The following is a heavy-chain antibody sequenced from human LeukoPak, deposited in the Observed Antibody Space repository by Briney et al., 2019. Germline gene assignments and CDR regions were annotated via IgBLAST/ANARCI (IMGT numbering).Heavy chain of an antibody. D-gene: IGHD3-3*01. V-gene: IGHV4-34*01. CDR3: ASGLYDFWSGYSMYYFDY. CDR2: INHSGST. Sequence: PSETLSLTCAVYGGSFSGYYWSWIRQPPGKGLRWIGEINHSGSTNYNPSLKSRVTISVDTSMNQFSLQLSSVTAADTAVYYCASGLYDFWSGYSMYYFDYWGQGTLVTVSS. J-gene: IGHJ4*02. CDR1: GGSFSGYY.